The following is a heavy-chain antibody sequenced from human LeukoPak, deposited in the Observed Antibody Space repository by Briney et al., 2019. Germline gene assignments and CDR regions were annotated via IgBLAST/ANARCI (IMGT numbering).Heavy chain of an antibody. D-gene: IGHD4-17*01. V-gene: IGHV3-23*01. CDR2: ISDSFRIT. Sequence: GASLRLTCAASGFPFSSYAMSWVRQPPGKGLECISTISDSFRITEDADSVKGRFTISRDNSKNTLYLQMNTLRAEDTAVYYCAKRHGDYLDYWGQGTLVTVSS. CDR3: AKRHGDYLDY. J-gene: IGHJ4*02. CDR1: GFPFSSYA.